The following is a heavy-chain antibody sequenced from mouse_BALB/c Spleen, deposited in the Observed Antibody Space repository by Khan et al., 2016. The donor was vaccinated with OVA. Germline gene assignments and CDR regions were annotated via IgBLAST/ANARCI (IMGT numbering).Heavy chain of an antibody. D-gene: IGHD2-14*01. CDR2: INPRNGFT. Sequence: QVQLQQSGAELARPGGSVKMSCKASGYTFTSYTINWIKQRPGQGLEWIGYINPRNGFTNYNQKFKDKATLTADKSSTTAYMQLSSLTSDESAVFICVSDGAYYGDDGRIPYWGQGTLVTVAA. CDR1: GYTFTSYT. J-gene: IGHJ3*01. CDR3: VSDGAYYGDDGRIPY. V-gene: IGHV1-4*01.